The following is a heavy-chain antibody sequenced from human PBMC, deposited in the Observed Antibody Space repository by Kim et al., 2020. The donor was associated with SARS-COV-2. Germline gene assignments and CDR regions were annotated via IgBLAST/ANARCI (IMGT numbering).Heavy chain of an antibody. V-gene: IGHV3-7*01. D-gene: IGHD3-10*01. J-gene: IGHJ4*02. CDR3: AALDTVQVPGGI. Sequence: NVDSVKGRFPTSRDNTKNSLYLQMSSLRTEETAIYYCAALDTVQVPGGIWGQGTLVTVSS.